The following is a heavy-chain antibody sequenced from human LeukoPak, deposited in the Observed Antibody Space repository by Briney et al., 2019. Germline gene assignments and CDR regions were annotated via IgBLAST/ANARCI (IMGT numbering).Heavy chain of an antibody. J-gene: IGHJ6*02. CDR3: ARYGMDV. Sequence: GGSLRLSCAASGFTFSSYGMHWVRQAPGKGLEWVAVISYDGSNKYYAGSVKGRFTISRDNSKNTLYLQMNSLRAEDTAVYYCARYGMDVWGQGTTVTVSS. CDR2: ISYDGSNK. V-gene: IGHV3-30*03. CDR1: GFTFSSYG.